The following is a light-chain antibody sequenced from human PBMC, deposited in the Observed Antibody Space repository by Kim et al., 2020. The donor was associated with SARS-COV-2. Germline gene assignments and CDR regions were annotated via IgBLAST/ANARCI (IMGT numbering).Light chain of an antibody. CDR2: DAS. Sequence: LSPGERGTLSCRASQSVSSYLAWYQQKPGQAPRLLIYDASNRATGVPARFSGSGSGTDFTLTISSLEPEDFAVYYCQQRSSWPLTFGGGTKVDIK. J-gene: IGKJ4*01. V-gene: IGKV3-11*01. CDR1: QSVSSY. CDR3: QQRSSWPLT.